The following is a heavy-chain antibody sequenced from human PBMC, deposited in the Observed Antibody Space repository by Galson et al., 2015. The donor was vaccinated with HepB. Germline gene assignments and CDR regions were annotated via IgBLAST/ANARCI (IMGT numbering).Heavy chain of an antibody. CDR3: ARDGVITFGTVIVDFYGMDV. Sequence: SVKVSCKASDYTFTNYGISWMRQAPGQGLKWMGWINTYNSDAKYSQTLQGRATMTTDTSTRTAYMELRSLRSDDTAVYYCARDGVITFGTVIVDFYGMDVWGQGTTVTVSS. CDR2: INTYNSDA. D-gene: IGHD3-16*01. J-gene: IGHJ6*02. V-gene: IGHV1-18*01. CDR1: DYTFTNYG.